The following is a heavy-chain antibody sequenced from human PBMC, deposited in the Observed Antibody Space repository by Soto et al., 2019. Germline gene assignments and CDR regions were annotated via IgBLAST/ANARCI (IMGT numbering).Heavy chain of an antibody. CDR2: IYYSGST. CDR1: GCSISSYY. Sequence: KASESLSRPCAVSGCSISSYYWNWIRQPPGKGLEWIGYIYYSGSTNYSPSLKSRVTISVDTSKNQLSLKLSSVTAADTAVYYCARGGLEYYDFWSGYYRPNYSYYGMDVWGQGSTVIVYS. D-gene: IGHD3-3*01. CDR3: ARGGLEYYDFWSGYYRPNYSYYGMDV. J-gene: IGHJ6*02. V-gene: IGHV4-59*01.